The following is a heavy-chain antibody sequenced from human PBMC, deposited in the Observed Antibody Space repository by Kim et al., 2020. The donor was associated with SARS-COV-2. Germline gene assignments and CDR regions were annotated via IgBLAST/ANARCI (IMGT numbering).Heavy chain of an antibody. CDR2: IYYSGST. D-gene: IGHD6-19*01. CDR1: GGSISSYY. Sequence: SETLSLTCTVSGGSISSYYWIWIRQPPGKGLEYIGYIYYSGSTNYNPSLKSRVTISVDTSQNQFSLMLSSVTAADTAVYYCARGSSSTYRWLDPWGQGT. CDR3: ARGSSSTYRWLDP. J-gene: IGHJ5*02. V-gene: IGHV4-59*13.